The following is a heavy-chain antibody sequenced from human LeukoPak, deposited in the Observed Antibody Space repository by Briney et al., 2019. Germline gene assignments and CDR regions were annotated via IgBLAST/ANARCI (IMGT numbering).Heavy chain of an antibody. V-gene: IGHV4-4*07. CDR1: GGSISSYY. CDR2: IYTSGST. D-gene: IGHD3-10*01. J-gene: IGHJ3*02. Sequence: SETLSLTCTVSGGSISSYYWSWIRQPAGKGLGWIGRIYTSGSTNYNPSLKSRVTMSVDTSKNQFSLKLSSVTAADTAVYYCARSLLLWFGELSDAFDIWGQGTMVTVSS. CDR3: ARSLLLWFGELSDAFDI.